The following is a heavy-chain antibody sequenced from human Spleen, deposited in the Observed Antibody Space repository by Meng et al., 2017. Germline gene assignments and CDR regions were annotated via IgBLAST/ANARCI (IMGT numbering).Heavy chain of an antibody. CDR3: VRSRAWVRTGFDP. CDR2: IYHSGRT. D-gene: IGHD1/OR15-1a*01. V-gene: IGHV4-61*05. Sequence: QPQLQESGPGLVKPSEALSLTCSVSGGSISTSGYYWGWIRQSPGKGLEWIGEIYHSGRTNYNPSVKSRVIMSVDKSQNQFSLKLTSVTAADTAVYYCVRSRAWVRTGFDPWGQGTLVTVSS. CDR1: GGSISTSGYY. J-gene: IGHJ5*02.